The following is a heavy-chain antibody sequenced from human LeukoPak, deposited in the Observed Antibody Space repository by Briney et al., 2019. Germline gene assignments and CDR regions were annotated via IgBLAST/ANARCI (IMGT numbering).Heavy chain of an antibody. CDR2: ISGSGGST. D-gene: IGHD3-10*01. Sequence: GGSLRLSCAASGFTFSSYAMSWVRQAPGKGLEWVSAISGSGGSTYYADSVKGRFTISRDNSKNTLYLQMNSLRAEDTAVYYCARRSYGSGSSDYWGQGTLVTVSS. CDR3: ARRSYGSGSSDY. J-gene: IGHJ4*02. V-gene: IGHV3-23*01. CDR1: GFTFSSYA.